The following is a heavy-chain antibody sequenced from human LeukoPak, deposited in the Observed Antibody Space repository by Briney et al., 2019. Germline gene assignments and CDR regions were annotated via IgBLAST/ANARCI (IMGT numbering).Heavy chain of an antibody. CDR1: GYTFTDYY. Sequence: ASVKVSCKASGYTFTDYYMHWLRQAPGQGLEWMGWINPNSGGTNYAQKFQGRVTMTRDTSISTAYMELSRLRSDDTAVYYCARGPTMVRPFDYWGQGTLVTVSS. CDR2: INPNSGGT. D-gene: IGHD3-10*01. V-gene: IGHV1-2*02. J-gene: IGHJ4*02. CDR3: ARGPTMVRPFDY.